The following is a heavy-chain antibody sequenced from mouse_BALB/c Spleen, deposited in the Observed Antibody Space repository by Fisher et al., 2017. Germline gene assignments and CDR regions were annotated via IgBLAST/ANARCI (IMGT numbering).Heavy chain of an antibody. J-gene: IGHJ4*01. Sequence: KFKGKATMTADTSSNTAYLQLSSLTSEDTAVYYCNAGYRYIYYAMDYWGQGTSVTVSS. V-gene: IGHV14-4*02. D-gene: IGHD2-14*01. CDR3: NAGYRYIYYAMDY.